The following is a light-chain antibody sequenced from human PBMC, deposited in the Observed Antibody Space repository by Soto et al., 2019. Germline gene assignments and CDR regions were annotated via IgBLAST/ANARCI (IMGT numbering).Light chain of an antibody. CDR3: QKYYSAPFT. CDR1: QGISSY. J-gene: IGKJ3*01. V-gene: IGKV1-27*01. CDR2: AAS. Sequence: DIQMTQSPSSLSASVGDRVTITCRASQGISSYLAWYQQKPGKVPKLLIYAASTLQSGVPSRFSGGGSGTEFTLTISSLQPEDVAAYYCQKYYSAPFTFGPGTKVDIK.